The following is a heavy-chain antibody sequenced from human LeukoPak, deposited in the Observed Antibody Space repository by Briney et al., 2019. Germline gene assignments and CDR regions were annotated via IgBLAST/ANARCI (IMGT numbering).Heavy chain of an antibody. V-gene: IGHV4-59*11. CDR3: ARVENYYMDV. CDR2: IYYSGST. Sequence: SETLSLTCTVSGGSISRHYWSWIRQPPGKGLEWIGYIYYSGSTNYNPSLKSRVTISVDTSKNQFSLKLSSVTAADTAVYYCARVENYYMDVWGKGTTVTVSS. J-gene: IGHJ6*03. CDR1: GGSISRHY.